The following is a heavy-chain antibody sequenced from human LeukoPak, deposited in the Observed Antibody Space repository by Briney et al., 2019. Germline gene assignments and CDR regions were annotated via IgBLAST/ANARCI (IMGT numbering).Heavy chain of an antibody. Sequence: PGGSLRLSCVASGFTFSRYDMHWVRQAPGKGLEWLAFVRFDGRETFYADSVQGRFTISRDNSNNILYLQMNSLRPEDTAVYYCATEERCIVADCATTFDSWGQGTLVTVS. CDR3: ATEERCIVADCATTFDS. CDR1: GFTFSRYD. CDR2: VRFDGRET. D-gene: IGHD2-21*01. V-gene: IGHV3-30*02. J-gene: IGHJ4*02.